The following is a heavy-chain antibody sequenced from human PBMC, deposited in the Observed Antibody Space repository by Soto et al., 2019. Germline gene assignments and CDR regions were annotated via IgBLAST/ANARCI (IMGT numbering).Heavy chain of an antibody. CDR1: GDSISNGDYF. J-gene: IGHJ5*02. Sequence: QVQLQESGPGLLKPSQTLSLTCTVSGDSISNGDYFWSWIRQRPGKGLDWIGHISYSGSSYYNPALKSQLTTSIDTSKNQFSLKLSSVTAADTAVYYCARTVRRYCSSTTCYTNCFDPWGQGTLVTVSS. V-gene: IGHV4-31*01. CDR3: ARTVRRYCSSTTCYTNCFDP. CDR2: ISYSGSS. D-gene: IGHD2-2*02.